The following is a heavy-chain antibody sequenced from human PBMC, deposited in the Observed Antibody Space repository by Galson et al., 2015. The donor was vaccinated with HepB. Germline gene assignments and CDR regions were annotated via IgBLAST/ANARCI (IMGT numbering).Heavy chain of an antibody. CDR3: ANLGGISWELLGY. D-gene: IGHD1-26*01. Sequence: SLRLSCAASGFTFSSYAMSWVRQAPGKGLEWVSAISGSGGSTYYADSVKGRFTISRDNSKNTLYLQMNSLRAEDTAVYYCANLGGISWELLGYWGQGTLVTVSS. CDR2: ISGSGGST. V-gene: IGHV3-23*01. J-gene: IGHJ4*02. CDR1: GFTFSSYA.